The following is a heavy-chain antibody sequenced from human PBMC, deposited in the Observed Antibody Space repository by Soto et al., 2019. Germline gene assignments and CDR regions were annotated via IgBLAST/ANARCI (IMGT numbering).Heavy chain of an antibody. V-gene: IGHV4-31*03. CDR1: GGSISSGGYY. CDR3: ARGVAPMVYAIRGAWFDP. Sequence: LSLTCTVSGGSISSGGYYWSWIRQHPGKGLEWIGYIYYSGSTYYNPSLKSRVTISVDTSKNQFSLKLSSVTAADTAVYYCARGVAPMVYAIRGAWFDPWGQGTLVTAPQ. CDR2: IYYSGST. D-gene: IGHD2-8*01. J-gene: IGHJ5*02.